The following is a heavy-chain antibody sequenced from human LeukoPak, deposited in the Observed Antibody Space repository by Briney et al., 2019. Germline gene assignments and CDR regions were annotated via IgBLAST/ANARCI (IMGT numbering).Heavy chain of an antibody. Sequence: PGGSLRLSCAASGFTFSSYGMHWVRQAPGKGLDWVAFIHHDGSNKYYADSVKGRFTISRDNSKNTLYLQMNSLRAEDTAVYYCAARESPDYFDYWGQGTLVTVSS. CDR3: AARESPDYFDY. J-gene: IGHJ4*02. V-gene: IGHV3-30*02. CDR1: GFTFSSYG. CDR2: IHHDGSNK.